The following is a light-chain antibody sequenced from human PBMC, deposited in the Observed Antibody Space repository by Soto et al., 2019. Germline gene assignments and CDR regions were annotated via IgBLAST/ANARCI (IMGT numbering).Light chain of an antibody. CDR1: QSISSW. CDR3: QQYNSYPRT. J-gene: IGKJ1*01. Sequence: DIQMTQSPSTLSASVGDRVTITCRASQSISSWLAWYQQKPGKAHKLLIYKASSLESGVPSRFSGSGSGTEFTLTISSLQPDDFATYLCQQYNSYPRTFGQGTKVEIK. V-gene: IGKV1-5*03. CDR2: KAS.